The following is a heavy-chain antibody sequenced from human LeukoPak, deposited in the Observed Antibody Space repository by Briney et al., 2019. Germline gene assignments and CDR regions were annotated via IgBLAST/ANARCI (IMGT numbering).Heavy chain of an antibody. CDR3: ATRYSSSHYYYLDV. CDR2: INTNTGNP. D-gene: IGHD6-13*01. V-gene: IGHV7-4-1*02. CDR1: GYTFTNYG. Sequence: ASVKVSCKASGYTFTNYGINWVRQAPGQGLEWMGWINTNTGNPMYAQGFTGRFVFSLDTSVSTAYLQISSLKPDDIAMYYCATRYSSSHYYYLDVWGKGTTVTVSS. J-gene: IGHJ6*03.